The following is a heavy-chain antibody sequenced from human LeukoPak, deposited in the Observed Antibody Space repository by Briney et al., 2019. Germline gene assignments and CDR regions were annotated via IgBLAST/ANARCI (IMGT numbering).Heavy chain of an antibody. D-gene: IGHD3-10*01. CDR3: TGNYYGSGSCADFDY. CDR1: GFTFSGSA. V-gene: IGHV3-73*01. Sequence: GGSLRLSCAASGFTFSGSALHWVRQASGKGLEWVGRIRSTANGYATAYAPSVKGRFTISRDDSKNTAYLQMDSLKTEDTAVYYCTGNYYGSGSCADFDYWGQGTLVTVSS. J-gene: IGHJ4*02. CDR2: IRSTANGYAT.